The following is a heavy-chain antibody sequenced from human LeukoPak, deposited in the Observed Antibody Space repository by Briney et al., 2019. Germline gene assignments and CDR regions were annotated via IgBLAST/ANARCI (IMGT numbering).Heavy chain of an antibody. Sequence: ASVKVSCKASGYTFSNYGISWVRQAPGLGLDGMGWTSYNGNTNYAQKFQDRVTMTTDTSTTTAYMELRSLESDDTAVYYCARHSGSGWQALGYWGQGTLVTVSS. V-gene: IGHV1-18*04. CDR1: GYTFSNYG. CDR3: ARHSGSGWQALGY. CDR2: TSYNGNT. D-gene: IGHD6-19*01. J-gene: IGHJ4*02.